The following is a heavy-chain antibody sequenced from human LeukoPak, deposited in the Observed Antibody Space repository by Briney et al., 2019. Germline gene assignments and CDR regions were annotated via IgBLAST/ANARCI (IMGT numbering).Heavy chain of an antibody. CDR3: ARGPPMFTP. CDR1: GFTLSSYS. D-gene: IGHD3-10*01. Sequence: GGSLRLSCAASGFTLSSYSMNWVRQAPGKGLEWVSYISISSDTIYYADSVKGRFTISRDNAKNSLYLQMNSLRGDDTAVYYCARGPPMFTPWGQGTLVTVSS. CDR2: ISISSDTI. V-gene: IGHV3-48*01. J-gene: IGHJ5*02.